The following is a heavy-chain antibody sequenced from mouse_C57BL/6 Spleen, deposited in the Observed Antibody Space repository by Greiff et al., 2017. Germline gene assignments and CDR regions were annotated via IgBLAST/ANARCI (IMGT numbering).Heavy chain of an antibody. CDR3: ARDTYGGRYFDY. V-gene: IGHV1-55*01. CDR1: GYTFTSYW. CDR2: IYPGSGST. D-gene: IGHD1-1*01. Sequence: QVQLQQPGAELVKPGASVKMSCKASGYTFTSYWITWVKQRPGQGLEWIGDIYPGSGSTNYNEKFKSKATLTVDTSSSTAYMQLSSLTSEDSAVYYGARDTYGGRYFDYWGQGTTLTVSS. J-gene: IGHJ2*01.